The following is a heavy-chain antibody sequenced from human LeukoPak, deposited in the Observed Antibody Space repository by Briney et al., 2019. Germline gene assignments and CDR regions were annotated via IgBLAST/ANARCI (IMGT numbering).Heavy chain of an antibody. CDR2: IFQSVST. D-gene: IGHD6-19*01. V-gene: IGHV4-38-2*02. CDR1: GYSISGGYY. CDR3: ARNNSNGFDF. J-gene: IGHJ4*02. Sequence: PSETLSLTCTVSGYSISGGYYWGWIRQPPGKGLEWIGTIFQSVSTYYNPSLKSRVTTSVDTSKNQFSLKLSPVTAADTAVYYCARNNSNGFDFWSQGTLVTVSS.